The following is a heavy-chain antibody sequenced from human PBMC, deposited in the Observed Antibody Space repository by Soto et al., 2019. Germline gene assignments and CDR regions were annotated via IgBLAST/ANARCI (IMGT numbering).Heavy chain of an antibody. CDR1: GFTFNNYA. CDR2: ISPNGDST. D-gene: IGHD2-8*01. J-gene: IGHJ3*01. Sequence: EVQLLESGGGLVQPGGSLRLACAASGFTFNNYAMNWVRQAPGRGLEWVSIISPNGDSTYYADSVKGRFTISRDNSQNTVFLQMNSLRAEDTVKYSCAKLRLTDYPRYAPHLWGQGTLVTVSS. CDR3: AKLRLTDYPRYAPHL. V-gene: IGHV3-23*01.